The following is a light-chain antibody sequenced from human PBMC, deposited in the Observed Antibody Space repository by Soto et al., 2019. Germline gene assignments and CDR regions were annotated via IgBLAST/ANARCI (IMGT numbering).Light chain of an antibody. Sequence: QSALTQPASVSGSPGQSITISCTGTSSDIGGYNYVSWYQQHPGKAPKLMIYEVSNRPSGVSDRFSGSRSGNTDSLTISGLQAEDESDYYCISYTSSSTWVFGGGTKLTVL. CDR3: ISYTSSSTWV. V-gene: IGLV2-14*01. J-gene: IGLJ3*02. CDR1: SSDIGGYNY. CDR2: EVS.